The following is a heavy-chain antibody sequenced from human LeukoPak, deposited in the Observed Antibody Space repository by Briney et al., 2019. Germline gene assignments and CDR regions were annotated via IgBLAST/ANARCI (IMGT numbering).Heavy chain of an antibody. CDR1: GYTLTELS. CDR2: FDPEDGET. CDR3: ARTSGGFSSWYGSFDY. Sequence: ASVKVSCKVSGYTLTELSMHWVRQAPGKGLEWMGGFDPEDGETIYAQKFQGRVTMTEDTSTDTAYMELSSLRSEDTAVYYCARTSGGFSSWYGSFDYWGQGTLVTVSS. V-gene: IGHV1-24*01. D-gene: IGHD6-13*01. J-gene: IGHJ4*02.